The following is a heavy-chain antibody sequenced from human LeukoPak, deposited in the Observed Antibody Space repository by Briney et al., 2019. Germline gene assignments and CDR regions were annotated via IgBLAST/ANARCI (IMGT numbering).Heavy chain of an antibody. J-gene: IGHJ6*02. CDR3: ARDPGYCSGGSCYVHYYGMDV. Sequence: GGSLRLSCAASGFTRSSYSMNLVRQAPGKGLEWVSSISSSSSYIYYADSVKGRFTISRDNAKNSLYLQMNSLRAEDTAVYYCARDPGYCSGGSCYVHYYGMDVWGQGTTVTVSS. CDR1: GFTRSSYS. CDR2: ISSSSSYI. D-gene: IGHD2-15*01. V-gene: IGHV3-21*01.